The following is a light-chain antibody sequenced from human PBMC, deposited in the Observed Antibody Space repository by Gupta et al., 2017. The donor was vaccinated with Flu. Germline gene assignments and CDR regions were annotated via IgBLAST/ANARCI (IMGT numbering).Light chain of an antibody. V-gene: IGKV2-30*01. CDR1: QSLVYRDGNTY. Sequence: DVVITPSLLSLPVTLGQPASISCRSSQSLVYRDGNTYLHWFQQRPGQSPRRLIYKVSNRDSGVPDRFSGSGSGTDFTLKISRVEAEDVGVYFCMQGSHWPWAFGQGTKVEIK. CDR2: KVS. CDR3: MQGSHWPWA. J-gene: IGKJ1*01.